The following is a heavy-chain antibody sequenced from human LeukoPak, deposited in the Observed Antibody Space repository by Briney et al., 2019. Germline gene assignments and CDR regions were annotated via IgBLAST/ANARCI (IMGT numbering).Heavy chain of an antibody. Sequence: GGSLLLSCAASGFTFSNYAMSWVRQAPGKGLEWVSGISGSGDSTYYGDSVQGRFTISRDNSKNTLYLQMNTLRAEDTAVYFCAKEKQRNFDYWGQGTLVTVSS. V-gene: IGHV3-23*01. CDR2: ISGSGDST. CDR1: GFTFSNYA. J-gene: IGHJ4*02. CDR3: AKEKQRNFDY.